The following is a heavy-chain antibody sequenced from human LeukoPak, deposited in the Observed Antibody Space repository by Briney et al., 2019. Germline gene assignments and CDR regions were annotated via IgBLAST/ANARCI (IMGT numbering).Heavy chain of an antibody. J-gene: IGHJ5*02. Sequence: GGSLRLSCAASGFTFSSNYMTWVRQAPGKGLEWVSVIYSGGTTYYADSVKGRSTISRDNAKNSLYLQMNSLRAEDTAVYYCARDRDSSSWYGGWFDPWGQGTLVTVSS. D-gene: IGHD6-13*01. V-gene: IGHV3-53*01. CDR2: IYSGGTT. CDR3: ARDRDSSSWYGGWFDP. CDR1: GFTFSSNY.